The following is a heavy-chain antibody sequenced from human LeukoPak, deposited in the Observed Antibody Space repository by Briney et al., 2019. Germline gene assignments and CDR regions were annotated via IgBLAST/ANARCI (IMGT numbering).Heavy chain of an antibody. CDR2: ISSNGGST. CDR3: VKAGGSGTSIYYFGY. J-gene: IGHJ4*03. CDR1: GFTFSIFP. Sequence: GGSLRLSCSASGFTFSIFPMHWVRQAPGKGLQYVSAISSNGGSTYYASSVKGRFTISRDNSKNTLYLQMSSLRAEDTAVYYCVKAGGSGTSIYYFGYWGHGIPVTVSS. V-gene: IGHV3-64D*09. D-gene: IGHD3-10*01.